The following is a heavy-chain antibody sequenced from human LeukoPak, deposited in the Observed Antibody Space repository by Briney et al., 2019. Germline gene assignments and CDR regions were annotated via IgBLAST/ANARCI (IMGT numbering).Heavy chain of an antibody. CDR1: GFTFSSYW. CDR3: ANLGRFSSADY. Sequence: PGGSLRLSCAASGFTFSSYWMHWVRQAPGKGLVWVSRINSDGSSTSYADSVKGRFTISRDNAKNTLYLQMNSLRAEDTAVYYCANLGRFSSADYWGQGTLVTVSS. CDR2: INSDGSST. J-gene: IGHJ4*02. V-gene: IGHV3-74*01. D-gene: IGHD6-13*01.